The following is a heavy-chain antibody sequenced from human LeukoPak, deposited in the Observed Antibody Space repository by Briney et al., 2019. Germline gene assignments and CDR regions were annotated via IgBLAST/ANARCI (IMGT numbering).Heavy chain of an antibody. CDR1: GGSISSYY. D-gene: IGHD2-2*03. J-gene: IGHJ5*02. CDR3: ARHRGYCSSTSCSYNWFDP. V-gene: IGHV4-59*08. CDR2: IYYSGST. Sequence: ETLSLTCTVSGGSISSYYWTWIRQPPGKGLEWIGYIYYSGSTKYNPSLKSRVTMSVDTSKNRFSLKLSSVTAADTAVYYCARHRGYCSSTSCSYNWFDPWGQGTLVTVSS.